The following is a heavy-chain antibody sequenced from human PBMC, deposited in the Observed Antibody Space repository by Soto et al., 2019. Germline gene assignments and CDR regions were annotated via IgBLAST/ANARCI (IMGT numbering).Heavy chain of an antibody. CDR1: GFTSSSYA. J-gene: IGHJ4*02. CDR3: AKATAAGADY. Sequence: GGSLRLSCAASGFTSSSYARSLVRQAPGKGLEWVSAISGSGGSTYYADSVKGRFTISRDNSKNTLYLQMNSLRAEDTAVYYCAKATAAGADYWGQGTLVTVSS. D-gene: IGHD6-13*01. V-gene: IGHV3-23*01. CDR2: ISGSGGST.